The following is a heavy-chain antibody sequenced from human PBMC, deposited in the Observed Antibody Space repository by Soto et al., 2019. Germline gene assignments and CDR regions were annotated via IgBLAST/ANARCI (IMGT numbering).Heavy chain of an antibody. V-gene: IGHV3-33*01. CDR2: IWYDGSNK. J-gene: IGHJ4*02. D-gene: IGHD3-9*01. Sequence: GGSLRLSCAASGFTFSSYGMHWVRQAPGKGLEWVAVIWYDGSNKYYADSVKGRFTISRDNSKNTLYLQMNSLRAEDTAVYYCARSSADWVYYFDYWGQGTLVTVSS. CDR1: GFTFSSYG. CDR3: ARSSADWVYYFDY.